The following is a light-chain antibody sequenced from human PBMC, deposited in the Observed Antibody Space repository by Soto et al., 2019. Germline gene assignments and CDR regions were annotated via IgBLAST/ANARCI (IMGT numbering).Light chain of an antibody. CDR1: QTISSW. V-gene: IGKV1-5*03. J-gene: IGKJ1*01. Sequence: DIQMTQSPSTLSGSVGDRVTITCRASQTISSWLAWYQQKPGKAPKLLIYKASTLKIGVPSRFSGSGSGTEFTLTISSLQPDEFAAYYCQHYYSYSEAFGQGTKVELK. CDR2: KAS. CDR3: QHYYSYSEA.